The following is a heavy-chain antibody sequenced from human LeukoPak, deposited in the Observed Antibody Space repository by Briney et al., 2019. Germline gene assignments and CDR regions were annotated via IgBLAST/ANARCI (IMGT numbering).Heavy chain of an antibody. Sequence: SETLSLTCTVSGFSISSYYWSWIRQPAGKGLEWIGRIYTSGSTNYNPSLKSRVTISVDKSKNQFSLKMSSVNPADTAVYYCARGDYYYMDVWGKGTTVTVSS. J-gene: IGHJ6*03. V-gene: IGHV4-4*07. D-gene: IGHD3-10*01. CDR3: ARGDYYYMDV. CDR2: IYTSGST. CDR1: GFSISSYY.